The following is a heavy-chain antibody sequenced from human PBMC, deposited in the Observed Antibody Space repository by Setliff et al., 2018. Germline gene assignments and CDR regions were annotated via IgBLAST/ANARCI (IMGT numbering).Heavy chain of an antibody. J-gene: IGHJ4*02. CDR1: GYTFTSYD. CDR2: MNPNSGNA. D-gene: IGHD5-18*01. CDR3: ARRVGSVGIQLPDY. Sequence: ASVKVSCKASGYTFTSYDINWVRQATGQGLEWMGWMNPNSGNAGYAQKFQGRVTMTRNTSISTAYMELSSLRSEDTAVYYCARRVGSVGIQLPDYWGQGTLVTVSS. V-gene: IGHV1-8*02.